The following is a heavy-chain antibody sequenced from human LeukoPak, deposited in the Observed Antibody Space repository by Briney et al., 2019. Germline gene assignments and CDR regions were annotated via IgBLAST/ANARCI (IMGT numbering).Heavy chain of an antibody. Sequence: GGSLRLSCAASGFSFTNSWMHWVRHAPGKGLVWVSGISWNSGSIGYADSVKGRFTISRDNAKNSLYLQMNSLRAEDTALYYCARDVGEYCSSTNCYASHYWGQGTLVTVSS. CDR1: GFSFTNSW. J-gene: IGHJ4*02. V-gene: IGHV3-9*01. CDR2: ISWNSGSI. CDR3: ARDVGEYCSSTNCYASHY. D-gene: IGHD2-2*01.